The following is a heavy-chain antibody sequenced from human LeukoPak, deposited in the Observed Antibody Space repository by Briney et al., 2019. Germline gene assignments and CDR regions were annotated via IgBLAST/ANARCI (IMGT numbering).Heavy chain of an antibody. CDR1: GGSTSSGNYY. D-gene: IGHD3-3*01. CDR3: ARLGAGPTYYDFWSGYSSFYFDY. J-gene: IGHJ4*02. CDR2: ISSSGNT. Sequence: SETLSLTCTVSGGSTSSGNYYWGWIRQPPGKGLEWIGGISSSGNTYYNPSLKSRITISIDTSKNHFSLKLSTVTAADTAVYYCARLGAGPTYYDFWSGYSSFYFDYWGQGTLVTVSS. V-gene: IGHV4-39*02.